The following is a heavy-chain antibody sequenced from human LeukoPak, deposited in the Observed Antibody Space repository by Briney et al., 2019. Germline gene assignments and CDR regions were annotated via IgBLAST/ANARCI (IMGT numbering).Heavy chain of an antibody. CDR2: IFYTGNT. D-gene: IGHD1-14*01. Sequence: SETLSLTCTVSDGSISSSNYYWAWIRQPPGKGLEWIANIFYTGNTYYNPSLKSRVTISIDTSKNQFSLRLNSVTATDTAVYYCARLNEPGWFDPWGQGTLVTVSS. J-gene: IGHJ5*02. CDR3: ARLNEPGWFDP. V-gene: IGHV4-39*01. CDR1: DGSISSSNYY.